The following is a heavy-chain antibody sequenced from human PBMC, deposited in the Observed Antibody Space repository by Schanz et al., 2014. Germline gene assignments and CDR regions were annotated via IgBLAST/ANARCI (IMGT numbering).Heavy chain of an antibody. CDR2: IIPSLGIA. J-gene: IGHJ4*02. V-gene: IGHV1-69*04. D-gene: IGHD2-21*01. Sequence: NAAFWSTEDTFSSFVINWVRQAPVQGLEWMGRIIPSLGIAKYEQKFQDKVTITADTSTTIAYMELSGLRSEDTAVYYCARDRLECGAECYSVEVFEIWGQGTLVIVSS. CDR3: ARDRLECGAECYSVEVFEI. CDR1: EDTFSSFV.